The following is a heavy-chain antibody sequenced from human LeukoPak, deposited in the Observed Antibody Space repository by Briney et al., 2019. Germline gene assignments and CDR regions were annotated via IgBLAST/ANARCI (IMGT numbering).Heavy chain of an antibody. CDR3: AKDHGSSDWYYFDY. V-gene: IGHV3-23*01. CDR2: ISGSGGST. J-gene: IGHJ4*02. CDR1: GFTFSSYT. Sequence: PGGSLRLSCAASGFTFSSYTMNWVRQAPGKGLEWVSAISGSGGSTYYADSVKGRFTISRDNSKNTLYLQMNTLRADDTAVYYCAKDHGSSDWYYFDYWGQGTLVTVSS. D-gene: IGHD6-13*01.